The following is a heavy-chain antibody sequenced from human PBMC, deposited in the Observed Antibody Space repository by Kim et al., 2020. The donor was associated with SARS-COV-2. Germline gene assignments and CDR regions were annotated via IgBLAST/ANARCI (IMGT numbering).Heavy chain of an antibody. CDR2: ISYDGSNK. CDR3: ARGDHEAALWFGELCHYG. Sequence: GGSLRLSCAASGFTFSSYAMHWVRQAPGKGLEWVAVISYDGSNKYYADSVKGRFTISRDNSKNTLYLQMNSLRAEDTAVYYCARGDHEAALWFGELCHYG. V-gene: IGHV3-30*04. CDR1: GFTFSSYA. D-gene: IGHD3-10*01. J-gene: IGHJ6*01.